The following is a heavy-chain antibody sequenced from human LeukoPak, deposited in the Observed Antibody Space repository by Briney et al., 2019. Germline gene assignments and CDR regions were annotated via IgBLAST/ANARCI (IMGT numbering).Heavy chain of an antibody. Sequence: SETLSLTCTVSGGSISSSSYSWGWIRQPPGKGLEWIGSIYYSGSTYYNPSLKSRVTISVDTSKNQFSLKLSSVTAADTAAYYCARRAVAGNDYWGQGTLVTVSS. V-gene: IGHV4-39*01. CDR1: GGSISSSSYS. CDR2: IYYSGST. CDR3: ARRAVAGNDY. J-gene: IGHJ4*02. D-gene: IGHD6-19*01.